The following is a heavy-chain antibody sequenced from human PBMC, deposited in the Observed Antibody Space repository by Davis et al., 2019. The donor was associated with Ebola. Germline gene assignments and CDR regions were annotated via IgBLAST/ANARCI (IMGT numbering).Heavy chain of an antibody. CDR1: GFTFSSYS. V-gene: IGHV3-21*01. CDR3: ARDLGQVDFWSGYYYYGMDV. J-gene: IGHJ6*02. D-gene: IGHD3-3*01. CDR2: ISSSSSYI. Sequence: PGGSLRLSCAASGFTFSSYSMNWVRQAPGKGLEWVSSISSSSSYIYYADSVKGRFTISRDNAKNSLYLQMNSLRAEDTAVYYCARDLGQVDFWSGYYYYGMDVWGQGTTVTVSS.